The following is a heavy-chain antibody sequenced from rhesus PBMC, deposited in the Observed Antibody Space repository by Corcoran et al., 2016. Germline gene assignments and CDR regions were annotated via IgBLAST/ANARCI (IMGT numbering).Heavy chain of an antibody. CDR2: IFGSSGST. Sequence: QVQLQESGPGVVTPSETLPPPCAVPGGSISSDYHWNWLRHPPGKGREWIGHIFGSSGSTYYNPSLKNRVTISKDASKNQFSLRLSSVTAADTAVYYCARSEYGVNTHGLDSWGQGGVVTVSS. CDR3: ARSEYGVNTHGLDS. D-gene: IGHD4-23*01. CDR1: GGSISSDYH. J-gene: IGHJ6*01. V-gene: IGHV4-76*01.